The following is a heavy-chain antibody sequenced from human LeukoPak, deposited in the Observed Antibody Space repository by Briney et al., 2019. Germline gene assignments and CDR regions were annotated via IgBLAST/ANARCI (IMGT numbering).Heavy chain of an antibody. Sequence: SETLSLTCIVSGGSISSYYWSWIRQPPGKGLEWIGYIYYSGSTNYNPSLKSRVTISVDTSKNQFSLKLSSVTAADTAVYYCARASKTYYYDSSGYHFDYWGQGTLVTVSS. D-gene: IGHD3-22*01. V-gene: IGHV4-59*12. CDR1: GGSISSYY. J-gene: IGHJ4*02. CDR2: IYYSGST. CDR3: ARASKTYYYDSSGYHFDY.